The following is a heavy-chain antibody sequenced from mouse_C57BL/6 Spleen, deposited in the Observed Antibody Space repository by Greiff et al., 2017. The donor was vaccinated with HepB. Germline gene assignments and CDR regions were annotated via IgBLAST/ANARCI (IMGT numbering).Heavy chain of an antibody. CDR2: INPSNGGT. CDR3: ARGPSIYYYGSSYWYFDV. CDR1: GYTFTSYW. Sequence: QVQLKQPGTELVKPGASVKLSCKASGYTFTSYWMHWVKQRPGQGLEWIGNINPSNGGTNYNEKFKSKATLTVDKSSSTAYMQLSSLTSEDSAVYYCARGPSIYYYGSSYWYFDVWGTGTTVTVSS. V-gene: IGHV1-53*01. D-gene: IGHD1-1*01. J-gene: IGHJ1*03.